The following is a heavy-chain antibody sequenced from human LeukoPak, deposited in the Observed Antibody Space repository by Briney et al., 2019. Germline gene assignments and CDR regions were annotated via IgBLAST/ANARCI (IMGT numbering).Heavy chain of an antibody. CDR3: AKEYCSSTSCYNWFDP. Sequence: GGSLRLSCAASGFTFSSHGMHWVRQAPGKGLEWVAFIRYDGSNKYYADSVKGRFTISRDNSKNTLYLQMNSLRAEDTAVYYCAKEYCSSTSCYNWFDPWGQGTLVTVSS. CDR1: GFTFSSHG. J-gene: IGHJ5*02. CDR2: IRYDGSNK. D-gene: IGHD2-2*01. V-gene: IGHV3-30*02.